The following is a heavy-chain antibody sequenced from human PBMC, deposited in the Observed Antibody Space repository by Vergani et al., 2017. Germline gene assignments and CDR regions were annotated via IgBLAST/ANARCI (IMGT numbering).Heavy chain of an antibody. CDR1: GGSISSSSYY. CDR3: ARGDSTMIVVFGAFDI. CDR2: IYYSGST. Sequence: QLQLQESGPGLVKPSETLSLTCTVSGGSISSSSYYWGWIRQPPGKGLEGIGRIYYSGSTYYNPSLKSRVTIFVDTSKNQFALKLSSVTAADTAVYYCARGDSTMIVVFGAFDIWGQGTMVTVSS. V-gene: IGHV4-39*01. D-gene: IGHD3-22*01. J-gene: IGHJ3*02.